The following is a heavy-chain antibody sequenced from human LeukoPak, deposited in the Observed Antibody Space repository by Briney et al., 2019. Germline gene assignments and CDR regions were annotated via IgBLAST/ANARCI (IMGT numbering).Heavy chain of an antibody. D-gene: IGHD3-16*01. J-gene: IGHJ4*02. CDR1: GFTFSSYA. CDR2: ISGSGVST. V-gene: IGHV3-23*01. CDR3: AKSTWGRLTRVYYFDY. Sequence: GGSLRLSCAASGFTFSSYAMSWVRQAPGKGLEWVSAISGSGVSTYYADSVKGRFTISRDNSKNTLYLQMNSLRAEDTAVYYCAKSTWGRLTRVYYFDYWGQGTLVTVSS.